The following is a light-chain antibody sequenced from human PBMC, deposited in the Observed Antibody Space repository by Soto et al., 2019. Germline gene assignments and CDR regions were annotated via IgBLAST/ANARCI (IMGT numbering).Light chain of an antibody. V-gene: IGKV1-5*01. CDR3: QQYNSYSPT. J-gene: IGKJ1*01. CDR2: DAS. Sequence: DIQMTQSPSTLSASVGDRVTITCRASQSISSWLAWYQQKPGKAPKLLIYDASSLESGVPSRFSGSGSGTEFTLTISSLQPDGFATYYCQQYNSYSPTFGRGTKVDIK. CDR1: QSISSW.